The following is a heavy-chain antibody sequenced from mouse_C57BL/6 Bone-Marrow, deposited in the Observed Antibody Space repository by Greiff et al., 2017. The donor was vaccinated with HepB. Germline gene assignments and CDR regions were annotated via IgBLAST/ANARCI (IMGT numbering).Heavy chain of an antibody. D-gene: IGHD2-5*01. Sequence: QVQLKESGPELVKPGASVKISCKASGYAFSSSWMNWVKQRPGKGLEWIGRIYPGDGDTNYNGKFKGKATLTADKSSSTAYMQLSSLTSEDSAVYFWARDGAYYSNFWFAYWGQGTLVTVSA. CDR3: ARDGAYYSNFWFAY. CDR1: GYAFSSSW. V-gene: IGHV1-82*01. CDR2: IYPGDGDT. J-gene: IGHJ3*01.